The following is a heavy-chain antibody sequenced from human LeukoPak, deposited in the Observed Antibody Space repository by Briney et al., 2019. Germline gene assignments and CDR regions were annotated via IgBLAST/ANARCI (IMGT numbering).Heavy chain of an antibody. V-gene: IGHV4-59*01. J-gene: IGHJ6*03. CDR3: ARDAPYDYVWGSYRYYYMDV. D-gene: IGHD3-16*02. CDR2: IYYSGST. Sequence: PSETLSLTCTVSGGSISSYYWSWIRQPPGKGLGWSWYIYYSGSTNYNPSLKSRVTISVDTSKNQFSLTLSSVTAADTAVYYCARDAPYDYVWGSYRYYYMDVWGKGTTVTVSS. CDR1: GGSISSYY.